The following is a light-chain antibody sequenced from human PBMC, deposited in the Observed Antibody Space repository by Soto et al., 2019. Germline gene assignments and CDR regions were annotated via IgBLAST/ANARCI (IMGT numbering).Light chain of an antibody. J-gene: IGKJ2*01. CDR2: LGT. CDR1: QSLLYRNGNTH. V-gene: IGKV2-28*01. Sequence: EIEMTQSPLSLPVTPGEPASISCRSSQSLLYRNGNTHLDWYLQKPGQSPQLLRYLGTNRASGVPDRFSGSGTGTDFTLKISRVEAEDVGMYYCMQTQQIPHTVGQGSKREI. CDR3: MQTQQIPHT.